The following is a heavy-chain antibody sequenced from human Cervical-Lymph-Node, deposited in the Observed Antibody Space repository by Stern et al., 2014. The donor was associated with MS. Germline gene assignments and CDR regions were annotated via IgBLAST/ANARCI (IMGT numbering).Heavy chain of an antibody. Sequence: EVQLVESGGGLVQPGGSLRLSCAASGFTFSSYWMSWVRQAPGKGLEWVANIKQDGSEKYYGDSVKGRFTISRDNAKNSLYLQMNSLRAEDTAVYYCARVMSSRLPRVFDYWGQGTLVTVSS. CDR2: IKQDGSEK. D-gene: IGHD4-11*01. CDR3: ARVMSSRLPRVFDY. V-gene: IGHV3-7*01. CDR1: GFTFSSYW. J-gene: IGHJ4*02.